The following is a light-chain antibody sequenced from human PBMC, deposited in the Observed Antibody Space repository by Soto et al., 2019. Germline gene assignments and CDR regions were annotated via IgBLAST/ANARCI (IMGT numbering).Light chain of an antibody. Sequence: QSVLTQPASVSGSPGQSITISCTGTSSDVGGYNYVSWYQQHPGKAPKLMIYDVSNRPSGVSNRFSGSKSDNTASLTISGLQAEDEADYYCSSYTSSSTRVFATGTKVTVL. V-gene: IGLV2-14*01. CDR2: DVS. J-gene: IGLJ1*01. CDR1: SSDVGGYNY. CDR3: SSYTSSSTRV.